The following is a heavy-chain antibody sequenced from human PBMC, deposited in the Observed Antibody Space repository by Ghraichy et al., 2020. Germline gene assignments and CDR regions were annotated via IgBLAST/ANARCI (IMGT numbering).Heavy chain of an antibody. D-gene: IGHD3-22*01. Sequence: SETLSLTCTVSGGSISSYYWSWIRQPPGKGLEWIGYIYYSGSTNYNPSLKSRVTISVDTSKNQFSLKLSSVTAADTAVYYCARDGRSSGYYYYFDYWGQGTLVTVSS. CDR1: GGSISSYY. CDR2: IYYSGST. J-gene: IGHJ4*02. V-gene: IGHV4-59*01. CDR3: ARDGRSSGYYYYFDY.